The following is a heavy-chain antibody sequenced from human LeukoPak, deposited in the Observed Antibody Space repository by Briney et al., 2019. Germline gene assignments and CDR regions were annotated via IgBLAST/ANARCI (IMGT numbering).Heavy chain of an antibody. Sequence: SETLSLTCTVSGGSISSSSYYWGWIRQPPGKGLEWIGSIYYSGSTYYNPSLKSRVTISVDTSKNQFSLKLSSVTAADTAVYYCARPSNSEPATIDYRGQGTLVTVSS. CDR1: GGSISSSSYY. CDR2: IYYSGST. V-gene: IGHV4-39*01. J-gene: IGHJ4*02. CDR3: ARPSNSEPATIDY. D-gene: IGHD4-11*01.